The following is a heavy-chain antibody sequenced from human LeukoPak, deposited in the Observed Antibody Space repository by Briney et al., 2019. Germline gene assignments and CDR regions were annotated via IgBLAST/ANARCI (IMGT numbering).Heavy chain of an antibody. D-gene: IGHD3-22*01. Sequence: GGSLRLSCAASEFTFSKYWMSWVRQAPGKGLEGVANINQDGSEKYYVDSVKGRFTISRDNAKNSLYLQMNSLRAEDTAVYYCARWRYYDSSGYYYYFDYWGLGTLVTVSS. J-gene: IGHJ4*02. CDR1: EFTFSKYW. CDR3: ARWRYYDSSGYYYYFDY. CDR2: INQDGSEK. V-gene: IGHV3-7*01.